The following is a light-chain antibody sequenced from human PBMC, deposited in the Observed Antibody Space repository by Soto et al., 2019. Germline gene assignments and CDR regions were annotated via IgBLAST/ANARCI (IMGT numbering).Light chain of an antibody. CDR2: WAS. CDR1: QTIFYNSRNKDF. Sequence: DIVMTQSPDSLAVSLGERATINCKSSQTIFYNSRNKDFLARYQQKPGHPPKLLIYWASTRESGVPDRFSGSGSETDFTLTISSLQAEDVALYFCQQYLTTPHTFGQGTRLEIK. CDR3: QQYLTTPHT. V-gene: IGKV4-1*01. J-gene: IGKJ2*01.